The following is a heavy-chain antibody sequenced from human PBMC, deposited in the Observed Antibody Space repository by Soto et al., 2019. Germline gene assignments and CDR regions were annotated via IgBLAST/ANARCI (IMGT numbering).Heavy chain of an antibody. CDR2: ISGSGGGT. J-gene: IGHJ4*02. Sequence: GGSLRLSCAASGFTFSSYAMSWVRQAPGKGLEWVSSISGSGGGTYYTDSVKGRFTISRDNSKNTLYLQMNSLRAEDTAEYYCAKDQRGFTSTARIDYWGQGTLVTVSS. CDR1: GFTFSSYA. CDR3: AKDQRGFTSTARIDY. D-gene: IGHD6-13*01. V-gene: IGHV3-23*01.